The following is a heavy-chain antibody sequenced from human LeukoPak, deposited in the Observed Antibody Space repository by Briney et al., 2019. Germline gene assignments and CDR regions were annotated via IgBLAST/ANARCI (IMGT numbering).Heavy chain of an antibody. D-gene: IGHD1-26*01. V-gene: IGHV3-9*01. CDR1: GFTFDDYA. CDR3: ARGYGGPTHGRFDY. CDR2: ISWNTGSI. J-gene: IGHJ4*02. Sequence: GGSLRLSCAASGFTFDDYAMHWVRQPPGKGLEWVSGISWNTGSIDYADSVKGRFTISRDISNNTLYLQLNRLRAEDTAVYYCARGYGGPTHGRFDYWGQGTLVTVSS.